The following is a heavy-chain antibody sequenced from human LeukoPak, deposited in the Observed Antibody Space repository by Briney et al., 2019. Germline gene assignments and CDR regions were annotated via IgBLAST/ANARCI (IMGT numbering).Heavy chain of an antibody. CDR1: GYTFTSYG. D-gene: IGHD1-26*01. J-gene: IGHJ4*02. Sequence: ASVKVSCKASGYTFTSYGISWVRQAPGQGLEWMGWISAYNGNTNYAQKLQGRVTMTRNTSISTAYMELSSLRSEDTAVYYCARVARVVGATSCTYWGQGTLVTVSS. V-gene: IGHV1-18*01. CDR3: ARVARVVGATSCTY. CDR2: ISAYNGNT.